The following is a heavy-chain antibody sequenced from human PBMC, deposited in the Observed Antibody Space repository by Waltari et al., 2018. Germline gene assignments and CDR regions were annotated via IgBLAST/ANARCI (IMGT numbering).Heavy chain of an antibody. D-gene: IGHD2-21*01. CDR1: GGSFTGYYY. V-gene: IGHV4-34*01. J-gene: IGHJ2*01. Sequence: QVQLQQWGAGLLKPSETLSLPCGVYGGSFTGYYYWTWIRQSPGKGLEWIGEINHSGSTNYNPSLKSRLTISVDTSKNQFSLNLSSVTAADTAVYYCARRVIQWYFDFWGRGTLVTVSS. CDR3: ARRVIQWYFDF. CDR2: INHSGST.